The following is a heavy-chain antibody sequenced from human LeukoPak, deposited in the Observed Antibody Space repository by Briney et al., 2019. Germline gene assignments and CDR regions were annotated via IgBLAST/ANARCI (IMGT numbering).Heavy chain of an antibody. CDR3: ARCLSRCNNGFDI. V-gene: IGHV1-2*02. CDR1: GYTFTGYY. J-gene: IGHJ3*02. D-gene: IGHD2/OR15-2a*01. CDR2: INPNSGGT. Sequence: ASVKVSCKASGYTFTGYYMHWVRQAPGQGLEWMGWINPNSGGTNYAQKFQGRVTMTRDTSISTAYMELSRLRSDDTAVYYCARCLSRCNNGFDIWGQGTMVTVSS.